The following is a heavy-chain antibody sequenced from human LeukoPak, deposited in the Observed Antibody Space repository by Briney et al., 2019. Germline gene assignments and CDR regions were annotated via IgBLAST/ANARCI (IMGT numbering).Heavy chain of an antibody. Sequence: PSETLSLTCTVSGGSISSYYWSWIRQPPGKGLEWIGYIYYSGSTNYDPSLKSRVTISVDTSKNQFSLKLSSVTAADTAVYYCARQGWELPYYFDYWGQGTLVTVSS. D-gene: IGHD1-26*01. CDR1: GGSISSYY. J-gene: IGHJ4*02. CDR2: IYYSGST. V-gene: IGHV4-59*08. CDR3: ARQGWELPYYFDY.